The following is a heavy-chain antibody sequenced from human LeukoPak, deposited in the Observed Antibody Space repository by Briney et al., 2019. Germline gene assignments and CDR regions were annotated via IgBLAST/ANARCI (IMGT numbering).Heavy chain of an antibody. V-gene: IGHV4-30-4*01. CDR2: IYYSGST. J-gene: IGHJ3*02. D-gene: IGHD3-10*01. Sequence: SQTLSLTCTVSGGSISSGDYYWSWIRQPPGKGLEWIGYIYYSGSTYYNPSLKSRVTISVDTSKNQFSLKLSSVTAADTAVYYCARDPGLLWFGEFPDIWGQGTMVTVSS. CDR1: GGSISSGDYY. CDR3: ARDPGLLWFGEFPDI.